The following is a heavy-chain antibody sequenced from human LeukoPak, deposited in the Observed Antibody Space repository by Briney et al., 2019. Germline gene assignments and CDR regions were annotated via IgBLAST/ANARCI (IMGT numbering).Heavy chain of an antibody. CDR1: GGSISSGDYY. D-gene: IGHD1-26*01. CDR3: ARGRGGSFIVDAFDI. V-gene: IGHV4-30-4*01. CDR2: INHSGST. J-gene: IGHJ3*02. Sequence: SQTLSLTCTVSGGSISSGDYYWSWIRQPPGKGLEWIGEINHSGSTNYNPSLKSRVTISVDTSKNQFSLKLSSVTAADTAVYYCARGRGGSFIVDAFDIWGQGTMVTVSS.